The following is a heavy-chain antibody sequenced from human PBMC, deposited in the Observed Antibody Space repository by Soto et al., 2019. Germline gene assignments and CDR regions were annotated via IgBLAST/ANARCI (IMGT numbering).Heavy chain of an antibody. D-gene: IGHD3-22*01. CDR2: IIPIFGTA. CDR1: GGTFSSYA. V-gene: IGHV1-69*13. Sequence: ASVKVSCKASGGTFSSYAISWVRQAPGQGLEWMGGIIPIFGTANYAQKFQGRVTITADESTSTAYMELSSLRSEDTAVYYCAREVGGYYYDSSGYYYFDDWGQGTLVTVSS. CDR3: AREVGGYYYDSSGYYYFDD. J-gene: IGHJ4*02.